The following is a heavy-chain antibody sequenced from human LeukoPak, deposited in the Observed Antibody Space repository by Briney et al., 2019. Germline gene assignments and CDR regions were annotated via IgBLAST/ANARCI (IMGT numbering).Heavy chain of an antibody. CDR1: GRSISSGGYY. J-gene: IGHJ5*02. D-gene: IGHD1-26*01. Sequence: SQTLSLTCTVSGRSISSGGYYWSWIRQHPGKGLEWIGYIYYSGSTYYNPSLKSRVTISVDTSKSQFSLKLSSVTAADTAVYYCARDGSAALGINWFDPWGQGTLVTVSS. CDR3: ARDGSAALGINWFDP. CDR2: IYYSGST. V-gene: IGHV4-31*03.